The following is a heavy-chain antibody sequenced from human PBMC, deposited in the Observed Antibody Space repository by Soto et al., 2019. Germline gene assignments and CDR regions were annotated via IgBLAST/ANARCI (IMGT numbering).Heavy chain of an antibody. Sequence: SEALSVTCAVYGGSFSGYYWSWIRQPPGKGLEWIGEINHSGSTNYNPSLKSRVTISVDTSKNQFSLKLSSVTAADTAVYYCARIRRYCSGGSCYRRSYYGMDVWGQGTTVTVSS. J-gene: IGHJ6*02. V-gene: IGHV4-34*01. CDR2: INHSGST. CDR3: ARIRRYCSGGSCYRRSYYGMDV. D-gene: IGHD2-15*01. CDR1: GGSFSGYY.